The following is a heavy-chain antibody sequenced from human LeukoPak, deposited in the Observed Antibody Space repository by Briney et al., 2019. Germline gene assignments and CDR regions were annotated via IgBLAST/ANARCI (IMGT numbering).Heavy chain of an antibody. Sequence: SETLSLTCAAYGGSFSGYYWSWIRQPPGKGLEWIGEINHSGSTNYNPSLKSRVTISVDTSKNQFSLKLSSVAAADTAVYYCARHESGHFDYWGQGTLVTVSS. CDR1: GGSFSGYY. D-gene: IGHD5-12*01. CDR2: INHSGST. V-gene: IGHV4-34*01. CDR3: ARHESGHFDY. J-gene: IGHJ4*02.